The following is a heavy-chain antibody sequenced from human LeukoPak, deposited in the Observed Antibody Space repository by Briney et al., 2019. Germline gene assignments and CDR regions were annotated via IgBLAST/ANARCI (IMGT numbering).Heavy chain of an antibody. V-gene: IGHV5-51*01. J-gene: IGHJ3*02. CDR2: IFLGDSDS. D-gene: IGHD5-18*01. Sequence: GESLKISCKGSGYRFTDYWIAWVRQMPGKGLEWMGIIFLGDSDSRYGPSFQGQVTISADKSVSTPYLQWSRLQASETAMYYCATGDTPMKWARTLSGGRFHDAFGMWGQGTMVTVSS. CDR3: ATGDTPMKWARTLSGGRFHDAFGM. CDR1: GYRFTDYW.